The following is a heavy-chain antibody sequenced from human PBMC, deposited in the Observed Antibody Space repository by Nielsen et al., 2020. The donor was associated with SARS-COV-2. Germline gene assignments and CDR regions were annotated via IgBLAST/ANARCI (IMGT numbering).Heavy chain of an antibody. V-gene: IGHV3-30*18. CDR1: GFTFSSYG. CDR3: AKDGMVVAATSWFDP. CDR2: ISYDGSNK. Sequence: GGSLRLSCAASGFTFSSYGMHWVRQAPGKGLEWVAVISYDGSNKYYADSVKGRFTISRDNSKNTLYLQMNSLRAEDTAVYYCAKDGMVVAATSWFDPWGQGTLVTVSS. D-gene: IGHD2-15*01. J-gene: IGHJ5*02.